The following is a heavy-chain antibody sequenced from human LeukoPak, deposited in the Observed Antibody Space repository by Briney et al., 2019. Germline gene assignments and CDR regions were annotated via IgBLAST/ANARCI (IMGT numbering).Heavy chain of an antibody. CDR1: GGTFSSYA. CDR2: IIPIFGTA. V-gene: IGHV1-69*13. CDR3: AREGYCSGGSCYELDY. Sequence: EASVKVSCKASGGTFSSYAISWVRQPPGQGLEWMGGIIPIFGTANYAQKFQGRVTITADESTSTAYMELSSLRSEDTAVYYCAREGYCSGGSCYELDYWGQGTLVTVSS. D-gene: IGHD2-15*01. J-gene: IGHJ4*02.